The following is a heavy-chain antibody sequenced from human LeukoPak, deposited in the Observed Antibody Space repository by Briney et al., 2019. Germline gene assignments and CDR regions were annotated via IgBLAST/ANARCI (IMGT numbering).Heavy chain of an antibody. D-gene: IGHD1-26*01. Sequence: WVRQAPGRGLEYIGNVYYSGITYYNPSLQSRVTISVDTSNNQFSLKLSSVTAADTAVYYCARGGELLWVYWGQGTLVTVSS. J-gene: IGHJ4*02. CDR2: VYYSGIT. CDR3: ARGGELLWVY. V-gene: IGHV4-39*01.